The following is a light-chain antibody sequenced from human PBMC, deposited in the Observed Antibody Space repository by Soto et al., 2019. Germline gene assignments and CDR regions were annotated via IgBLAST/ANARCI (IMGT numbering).Light chain of an antibody. CDR3: QHYDYVPT. CDR1: QSISSGH. Sequence: EIVLTQSPGTLFFSPGEKATLSCRASQSISSGHLAWYQQRPGQAPRLLMYGISSRATGTPDRFSGSGSGTDFTLTISRLEPEDFAVYSCQHYDYVPTFGQGTRLEI. J-gene: IGKJ5*01. CDR2: GIS. V-gene: IGKV3-20*01.